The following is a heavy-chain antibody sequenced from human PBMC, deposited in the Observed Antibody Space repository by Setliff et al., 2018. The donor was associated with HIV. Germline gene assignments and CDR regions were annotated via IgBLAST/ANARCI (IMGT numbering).Heavy chain of an antibody. J-gene: IGHJ3*02. CDR2: ISGSSAYI. V-gene: IGHV3-21*01. D-gene: IGHD1-7*01. Sequence: AGGSLRLSCAASGFIFRSYNINWVRQAPGKGLEWISSISGSSAYIYYADSVKGRFTISRGNAKNSLYLQMNSLRAEDTAVYYCAADPQTGTTSYDAFDIWGQGTVVTVSS. CDR3: AADPQTGTTSYDAFDI. CDR1: GFIFRSYN.